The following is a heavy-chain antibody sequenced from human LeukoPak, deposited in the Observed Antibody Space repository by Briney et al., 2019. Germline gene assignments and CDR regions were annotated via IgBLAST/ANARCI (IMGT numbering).Heavy chain of an antibody. V-gene: IGHV5-51*01. Sequence: GESLKISCKGSGYSFASYWIAWVRQMPGTGLEWMGIIYPGDSATRSSPSLQGQVTISAYKSISTAYLQWSSLKASDTAIYYCARQWGDCSSTSCYSAYWGQGTLVTVSS. J-gene: IGHJ4*02. D-gene: IGHD2-2*01. CDR2: IYPGDSAT. CDR1: GYSFASYW. CDR3: ARQWGDCSSTSCYSAY.